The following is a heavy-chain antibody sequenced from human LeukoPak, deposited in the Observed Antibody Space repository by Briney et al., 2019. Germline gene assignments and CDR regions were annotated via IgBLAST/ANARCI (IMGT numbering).Heavy chain of an antibody. CDR2: IWYDGSNK. CDR1: GFTFSSYG. J-gene: IGHJ4*02. V-gene: IGHV3-33*01. D-gene: IGHD2-15*01. CDR3: ARDAFYCSGGSCYHSPIDY. Sequence: PGGSLRLSCAASGFTFSSYGMHWVRQAPGKGLEWVAVIWYDGSNKYYADSVKGRFTISRDNSKNTLYLQMNSLRAEDTAVYYCARDAFYCSGGSCYHSPIDYWGQGTLVTVSS.